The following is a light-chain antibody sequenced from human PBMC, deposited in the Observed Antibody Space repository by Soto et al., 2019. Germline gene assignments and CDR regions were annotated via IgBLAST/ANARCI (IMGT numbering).Light chain of an antibody. CDR3: QSYDNSLSGWG. V-gene: IGLV1-40*01. CDR1: SSNIGAGYD. J-gene: IGLJ3*02. CDR2: GNS. Sequence: QSVLTQPPSVSGAPGQRVTISCTGSSSNIGAGYDVHWYQQLPGTAPKLLIYGNSNRPSGVPDRFSGSKSGTSASLAITGLKAEDEADYYCQSYDNSLSGWGFGGGTKVTVL.